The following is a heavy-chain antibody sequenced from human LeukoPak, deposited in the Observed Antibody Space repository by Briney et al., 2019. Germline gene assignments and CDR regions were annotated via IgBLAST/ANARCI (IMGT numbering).Heavy chain of an antibody. D-gene: IGHD6-19*01. J-gene: IGHJ4*02. Sequence: PGGSLRLSCAASGFPFSSYDMSWVRQAPGKGLEWVSAVSNGGDRTYYVDSVKGRFTISRDNSKNTLYLQMNSLRAEDTAVYYCAKDLTRSSGWWVFEYWGQGTLVTVSS. CDR3: AKDLTRSSGWWVFEY. CDR2: VSNGGDRT. V-gene: IGHV3-23*01. CDR1: GFPFSSYD.